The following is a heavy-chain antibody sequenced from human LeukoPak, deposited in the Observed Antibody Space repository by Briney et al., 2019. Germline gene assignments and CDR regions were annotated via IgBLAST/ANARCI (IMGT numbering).Heavy chain of an antibody. J-gene: IGHJ4*02. Sequence: GASVKVSCKASGYTFTGYYMHWVRQAPGQGLEWMGRINPNSGGTNYALKFQGRVTMTRDTSISTAYMELSRLRSDDTAVYYCARDGSSSYYFDYWGQGTLVTVSS. V-gene: IGHV1-2*06. CDR1: GYTFTGYY. CDR2: INPNSGGT. CDR3: ARDGSSSYYFDY. D-gene: IGHD6-6*01.